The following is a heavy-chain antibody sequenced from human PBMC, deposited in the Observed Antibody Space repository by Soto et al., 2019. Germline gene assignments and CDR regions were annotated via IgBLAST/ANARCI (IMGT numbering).Heavy chain of an antibody. Sequence: QVQLVQSGAEGKKPGASVKVSCKASGYTFTQYGISWVRQAPGQGLARMGWISAFNGNTKYVENFQDRVTMTTDTSTNTSYMELRSLRSDDTAMYYCARVYGSGSYIAFDIWGQGTMVTVSS. CDR1: GYTFTQYG. J-gene: IGHJ3*02. CDR2: ISAFNGNT. CDR3: ARVYGSGSYIAFDI. D-gene: IGHD3-10*01. V-gene: IGHV1-18*01.